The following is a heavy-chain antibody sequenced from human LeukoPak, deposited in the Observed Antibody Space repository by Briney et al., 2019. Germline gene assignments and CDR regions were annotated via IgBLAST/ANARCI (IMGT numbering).Heavy chain of an antibody. Sequence: GASVKVSCKASGYTFTGYYMHWVRQAPGQGLEWMGWINPNSGGTNYAQKFQGRVTMTRDTSISTAYMELSRLRSDDTAVYYCASSGRDGYNYRWGDFDYWGQGTLVTVSS. CDR2: INPNSGGT. V-gene: IGHV1-2*02. CDR3: ASSGRDGYNYRWGDFDY. J-gene: IGHJ4*02. D-gene: IGHD5-24*01. CDR1: GYTFTGYY.